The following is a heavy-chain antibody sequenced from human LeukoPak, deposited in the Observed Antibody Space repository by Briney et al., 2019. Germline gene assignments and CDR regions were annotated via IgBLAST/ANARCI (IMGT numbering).Heavy chain of an antibody. CDR3: ARSGGFDY. CDR1: GFTFSSYG. CDR2: ISSSSSTI. V-gene: IGHV3-48*01. J-gene: IGHJ4*02. Sequence: GGSLRLSCAASGFTFSSYGMHWVRQAPGKGLEWVSYISSSSSTIYYADSVKGRFTISRDNAKNSLYLQMNSLRAEDTAVYYCARSGGFDYWGQGTLVTVSS.